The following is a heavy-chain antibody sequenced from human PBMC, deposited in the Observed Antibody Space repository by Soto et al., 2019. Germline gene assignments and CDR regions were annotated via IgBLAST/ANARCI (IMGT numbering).Heavy chain of an antibody. D-gene: IGHD5-18*01. CDR2: INAGNGNT. V-gene: IGHV1-3*01. Sequence: QVQLVQSGAEVKKPGASVKVSCKASGYTFTSYAMHWVRQAPGQRLEWMGWINAGNGNTKYSQKFQGRVTITRDTSASTAYMELSSLRSEDTAVYDCARGFGIQRWLLPIGMDVWGQGTTVTVSS. CDR1: GYTFTSYA. CDR3: ARGFGIQRWLLPIGMDV. J-gene: IGHJ6*02.